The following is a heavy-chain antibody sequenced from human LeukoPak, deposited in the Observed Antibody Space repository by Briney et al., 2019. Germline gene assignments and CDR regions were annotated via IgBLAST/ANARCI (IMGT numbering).Heavy chain of an antibody. CDR3: AGEFHYGAFDI. D-gene: IGHD4-17*01. Sequence: ASVKVSCKASGDTFSSYSFSWVRQAPGQGLEWMGWISAYNGNTNYAQKLQGRVTMTTDTSTSTAYMELRSLRSDDTAVYYCAGEFHYGAFDIWGQGTMVTVSS. CDR2: ISAYNGNT. V-gene: IGHV1-18*01. J-gene: IGHJ3*02. CDR1: GDTFSSYS.